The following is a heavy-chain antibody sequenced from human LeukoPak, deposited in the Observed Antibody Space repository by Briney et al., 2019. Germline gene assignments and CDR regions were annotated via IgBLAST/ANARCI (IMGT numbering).Heavy chain of an antibody. D-gene: IGHD3-3*01. CDR3: ASYYDLWSGFWFDP. Sequence: PSETLSLTCTVSGGSISSSSYYWGWIRQPPGKGLEWIGSIYYSGSTYYNPSLKSRVTISVDTSKNQFSLKLSSVTAADTAVYYCASYYDLWSGFWFDPWGQGTLVTVSS. V-gene: IGHV4-39*01. CDR2: IYYSGST. J-gene: IGHJ5*02. CDR1: GGSISSSSYY.